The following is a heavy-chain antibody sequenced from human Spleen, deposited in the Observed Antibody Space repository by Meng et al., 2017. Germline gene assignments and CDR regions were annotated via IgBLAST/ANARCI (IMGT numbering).Heavy chain of an antibody. CDR3: ARDEDISAAGKLFGDY. D-gene: IGHD6-25*01. Sequence: QVQLVQSGAEVKKPGASVKVSCKASGYTFTSYGISWVRQAPGQWLEWMGGIIPKSGDTHYAQKFQARVTMTGDTSISTAYMELSGLRSDDTAMYYCARDEDISAAGKLFGDYWGQGTLVTVSS. J-gene: IGHJ4*02. CDR2: IIPKSGDT. CDR1: GYTFTSYG. V-gene: IGHV1-2*02.